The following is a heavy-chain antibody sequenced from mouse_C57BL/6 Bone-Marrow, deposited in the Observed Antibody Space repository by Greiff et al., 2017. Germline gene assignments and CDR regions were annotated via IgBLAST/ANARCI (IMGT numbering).Heavy chain of an antibody. J-gene: IGHJ4*01. Sequence: QVQLQQSGAELVRPGTSVKVSCKASGYAFTNYLIEWVKQRPGKGLEWIGVINPGSGGTNYNEKFKGKATLTAAKSSSTAYMQLSSLTSEDSAVYFGAREMDYYGRRNAMDYWGQGTSVTVSS. CDR2: INPGSGGT. V-gene: IGHV1-54*01. CDR1: GYAFTNYL. D-gene: IGHD1-1*01. CDR3: AREMDYYGRRNAMDY.